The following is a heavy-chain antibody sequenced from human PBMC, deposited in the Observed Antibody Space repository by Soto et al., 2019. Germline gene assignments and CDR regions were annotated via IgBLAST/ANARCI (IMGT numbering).Heavy chain of an antibody. V-gene: IGHV3-48*01. CDR3: ARDLSWGSNWYYYMDV. CDR2: ISSSSSVI. CDR1: GFILSDCA. J-gene: IGHJ6*03. D-gene: IGHD7-27*01. Sequence: EVQLVESGGVLVQPVVSLRLSCATSGFILSDCAMNWVRQAPGKGLEWVSYISSSSSVIDYADSVKGRFTVSRDNARNSLYLKMNSLRAEDTAVYYCARDLSWGSNWYYYMDVWGKGTTVTVSS.